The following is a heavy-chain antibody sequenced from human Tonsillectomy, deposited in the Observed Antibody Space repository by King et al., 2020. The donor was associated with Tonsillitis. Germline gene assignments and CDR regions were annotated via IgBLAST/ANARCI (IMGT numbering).Heavy chain of an antibody. CDR1: GFTFGDYG. J-gene: IGHJ4*02. V-gene: IGHV3-49*03. D-gene: IGHD3-3*01. Sequence: VQLVESGRGLVQPGRSLRLSCTASGFTFGDYGMSWFRQAPWKGLEWLGFMRVKAYGGTTDYAAPVKGRFTISRDDSKNIAYLQMNSLKTEDTAVYYCTRAPGVAPDYWGQGTLVTVSS. CDR3: TRAPGVAPDY. CDR2: MRVKAYGGTT.